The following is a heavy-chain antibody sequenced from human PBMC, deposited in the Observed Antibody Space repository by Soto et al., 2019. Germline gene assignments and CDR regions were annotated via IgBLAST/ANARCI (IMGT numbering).Heavy chain of an antibody. J-gene: IGHJ5*02. CDR1: GFTFSSYS. CDR2: ISSSSSYL. Sequence: EVQLVESGGGLVKPGGSLRLSCAASGFTFSSYSMHWVRQAPWKGLEWVSSISSSSSYLYYADSVKGRFTISRDNAKNSLYLQINSLRAEDTAVYYCARVFDYSSGWSGACAWFDPWGQGTLFTVSS. D-gene: IGHD6-19*01. CDR3: ARVFDYSSGWSGACAWFDP. V-gene: IGHV3-21*01.